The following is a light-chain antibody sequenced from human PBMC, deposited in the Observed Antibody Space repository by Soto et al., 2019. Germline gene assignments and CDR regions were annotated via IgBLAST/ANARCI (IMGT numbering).Light chain of an antibody. CDR1: GSAIGSNT. Sequence: QSVLTQPPSAAGPPDQRVTLSCSGSGSAIGSNTVAWYQLLPGTAPKLPRDSNDQRPLGVPDRFSVSRSGTPASLDIRGLQPVDEGIYYCAVWGNNKIGPGELGGGTKLPVL. V-gene: IGLV1-44*01. CDR2: SND. CDR3: AVWGNNKIGPGE. J-gene: IGLJ3*02.